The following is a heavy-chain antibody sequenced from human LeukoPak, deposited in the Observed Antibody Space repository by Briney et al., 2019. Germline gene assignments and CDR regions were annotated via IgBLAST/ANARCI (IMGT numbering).Heavy chain of an antibody. Sequence: ASVKVSCKASGYTFTVYYRHGVGQAPGQGVEWMGWINPNSGGTNYAQKFQGRVTNTRDTAISTAYMELSRLRSDDTAVYYCAREEMATICDYWGQGTLVTVSS. CDR2: INPNSGGT. CDR3: AREEMATICDY. D-gene: IGHD5-24*01. CDR1: GYTFTVYY. J-gene: IGHJ4*02. V-gene: IGHV1-2*02.